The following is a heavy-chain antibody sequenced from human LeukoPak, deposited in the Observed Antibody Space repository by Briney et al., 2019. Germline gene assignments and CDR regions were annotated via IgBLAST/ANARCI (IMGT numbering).Heavy chain of an antibody. CDR2: ISGSGGST. J-gene: IGHJ2*01. CDR1: GFTFSSYN. D-gene: IGHD6-19*01. V-gene: IGHV3-23*01. CDR3: AKSRGGSGWLALESWYFDL. Sequence: GGSLRLSCAASGFTFSSYNMNWVRQAPGKGLEWVSAISGSGGSTYYADSVKGRFTISRDNSKNTLYLQMNSLRAEDTAVYYCAKSRGGSGWLALESWYFDLWGRGTLVTVSS.